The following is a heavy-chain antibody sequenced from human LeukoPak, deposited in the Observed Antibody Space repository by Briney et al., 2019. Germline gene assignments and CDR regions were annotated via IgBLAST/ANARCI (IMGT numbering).Heavy chain of an antibody. CDR1: GGSISSYY. CDR2: IYYSGST. CDR3: VRGRNGGTHDY. D-gene: IGHD7-27*01. V-gene: IGHV4-59*01. J-gene: IGHJ4*02. Sequence: PSETLSLTCTVSGGSISSYYWSWIRQPPGKGLEWIGYIYYSGSTNYNPSLKSRVTISVDTSKNQFSLKLSSVTAADTAVYYCVRGRNGGTHDYWGQGTLVTVSS.